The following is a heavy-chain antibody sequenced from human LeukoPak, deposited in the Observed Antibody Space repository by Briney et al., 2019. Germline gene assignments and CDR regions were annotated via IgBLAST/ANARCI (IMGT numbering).Heavy chain of an antibody. CDR3: ARETYGDYYYYYGMDV. CDR2: TYYRSKWYS. CDR1: GDSVSSNSAA. J-gene: IGHJ6*04. Sequence: SQTLSLTCAISGDSVSSNSAAWNWIRQSPSRGLGWLGRTYYRSKWYSDYAVSVKSRITINPDTSKNQFSLQLNSVTPEDTAVYYCARETYGDYYYYYGMDVWGKGTTVTVSS. V-gene: IGHV6-1*01. D-gene: IGHD4-17*01.